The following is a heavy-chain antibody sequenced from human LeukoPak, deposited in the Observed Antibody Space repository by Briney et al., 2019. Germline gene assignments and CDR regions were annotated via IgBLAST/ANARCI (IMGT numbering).Heavy chain of an antibody. D-gene: IGHD3-3*01. CDR2: IIPIFGTA. V-gene: IGHV1-69*13. CDR1: GGTFSSYA. CDR3: ARDSITIFGVVTNYYYYGMDV. J-gene: IGHJ6*02. Sequence: SVKVSCKASGGTFSSYAISCVRQAPGQGLEWMGGIIPIFGTANYAQTFQGRVTTTAAESTSTAYMEQSSLRSEDTSVYYCARDSITIFGVVTNYYYYGMDVWGQGTTVTVSS.